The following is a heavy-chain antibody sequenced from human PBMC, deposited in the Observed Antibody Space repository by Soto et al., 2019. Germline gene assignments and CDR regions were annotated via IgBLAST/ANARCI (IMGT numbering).Heavy chain of an antibody. Sequence: LKISCKGSGYSFTSYWISWVRQMPGKGLEWMGRIDPSDSYTNYSPSFQGHVTISADKSISTAYLQWSSLKASDTAMYYCARQDISRNYGAPKGYWGKGTLVTVSS. V-gene: IGHV5-10-1*01. J-gene: IGHJ4*02. D-gene: IGHD4-17*01. CDR3: ARQDISRNYGAPKGY. CDR1: GYSFTSYW. CDR2: IDPSDSYT.